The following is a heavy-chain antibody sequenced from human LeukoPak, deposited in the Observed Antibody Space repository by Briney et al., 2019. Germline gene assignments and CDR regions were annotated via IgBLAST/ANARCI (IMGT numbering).Heavy chain of an antibody. D-gene: IGHD5-24*01. Sequence: SETLSLTCTVSGYPISSGYYWGWIRQPPGKGLEWIGSIYHSGSTYYNPSLKSRVTISVDTSKNQFSLKLSSVTAADTAVYYCARLVEKAVAAFDIWGQGTMVTVSS. J-gene: IGHJ3*02. V-gene: IGHV4-38-2*02. CDR2: IYHSGST. CDR1: GYPISSGYY. CDR3: ARLVEKAVAAFDI.